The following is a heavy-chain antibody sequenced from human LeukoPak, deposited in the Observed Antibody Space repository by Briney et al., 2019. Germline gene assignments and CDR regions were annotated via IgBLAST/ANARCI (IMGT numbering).Heavy chain of an antibody. D-gene: IGHD4-17*01. CDR1: GGTFSSYG. V-gene: IGHV1-69*01. CDR3: ARANGDYSWSGGMDV. CDR2: IIPIFGTA. J-gene: IGHJ6*02. Sequence: SVKVSCKASGGTFSSYGISWVRQAPGQGLEWMGGIIPIFGTANYAQKFQGRVTITADESTSTAYMELSSLRSEDTAVYYCARANGDYSWSGGMDVWGQGTTVTVSS.